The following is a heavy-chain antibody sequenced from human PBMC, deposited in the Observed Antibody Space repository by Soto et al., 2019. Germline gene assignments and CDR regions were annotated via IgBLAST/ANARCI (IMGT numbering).Heavy chain of an antibody. D-gene: IGHD4-17*01. CDR1: GFPFRNYA. CDR3: AKDPNGDYVGGCEF. Sequence: EVQLLESGGDLVQPGGSLRLSCAVSGFPFRNYAMSWVRQAPGKGLEWVSGISASGGITYYADSVKGRFTISRDHSKNTLSLQMNSLRVDDTAVYYCAKDPNGDYVGGCEFWGQGTMVTVSS. V-gene: IGHV3-23*01. CDR2: ISASGGIT. J-gene: IGHJ3*01.